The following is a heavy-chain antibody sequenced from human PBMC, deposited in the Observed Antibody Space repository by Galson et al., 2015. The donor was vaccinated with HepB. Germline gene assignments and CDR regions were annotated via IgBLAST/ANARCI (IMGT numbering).Heavy chain of an antibody. D-gene: IGHD7-27*01. CDR3: AGNWGSKGDWYFDL. CDR2: IWYDGSNK. CDR1: GFTFSSYG. V-gene: IGHV3-33*01. Sequence: SLRLSCAASGFTFSSYGMHWVRQAPGKGLEWVAVIWYDGSNKYYADSVKGRFTISRDNSKNTLYLQMNSLRAEDTAVYYCAGNWGSKGDWYFDLWGRGTLVTVSS. J-gene: IGHJ2*01.